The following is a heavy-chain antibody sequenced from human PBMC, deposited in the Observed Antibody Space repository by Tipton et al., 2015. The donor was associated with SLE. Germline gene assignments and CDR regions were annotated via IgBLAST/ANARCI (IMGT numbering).Heavy chain of an antibody. D-gene: IGHD1-7*01. Sequence: TLSLTCTVSGGSINSYYWSWIRQPPGKGLEWIGYIYYSGSTNYNPSLKSRVTISVDTSKNQFSLKLSSVTAADTAVYYCARGRAISGGITGTPTPIFDLWGRGTLVTVSS. CDR2: IYYSGST. V-gene: IGHV4-59*12. J-gene: IGHJ2*01. CDR3: ARGRAISGGITGTPTPIFDL. CDR1: GGSINSYY.